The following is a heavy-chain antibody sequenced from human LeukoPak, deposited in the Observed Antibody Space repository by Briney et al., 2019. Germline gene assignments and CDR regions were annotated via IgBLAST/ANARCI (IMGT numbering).Heavy chain of an antibody. V-gene: IGHV4-39*07. D-gene: IGHD6-6*01. CDR3: ASFRSSSSFFDY. Sequence: SETLSLTCTVSGGSISSSSYYWGWIRQPPGKGLEWIGSIYYSGSTYYNPSLKSRVTISVDTSKNQFSLKLSSVTAADTAVYYCASFRSSSSFFDYWGRGTLVTVSS. CDR2: IYYSGST. CDR1: GGSISSSSYY. J-gene: IGHJ4*02.